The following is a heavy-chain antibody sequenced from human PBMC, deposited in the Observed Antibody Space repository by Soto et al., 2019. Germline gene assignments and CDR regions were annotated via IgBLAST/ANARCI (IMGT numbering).Heavy chain of an antibody. Sequence: WGSLRLSWTASGFTFSSYAISWVLQAPGKGLEWVSAISGSGGSTYYADSVKGRFTISRDNSKNTLYLQMNSLRAEDTAVYYCANTELVPAARANYYGMDVWGQETTVTVPS. CDR2: ISGSGGST. J-gene: IGHJ6*02. V-gene: IGHV3-23*01. CDR1: GFTFSSYA. D-gene: IGHD2-2*01. CDR3: ANTELVPAARANYYGMDV.